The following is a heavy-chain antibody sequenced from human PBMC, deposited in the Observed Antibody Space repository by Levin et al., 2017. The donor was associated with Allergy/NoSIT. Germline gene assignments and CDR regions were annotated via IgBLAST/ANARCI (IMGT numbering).Heavy chain of an antibody. D-gene: IGHD1-1*01. CDR2: IYPGDCDT. J-gene: IGHJ6*03. CDR1: GYSFTSYW. Sequence: GGSLRLSCQGSGYSFTSYWIGWVRQMPGKGLEWMGIIYPGDCDTRYSPSFQGQVTISGDKAISTAYLQWSSLKASDTAIYYCARRGTRDYYYYVAVWGKATTLTVSS. CDR3: ARRGTRDYYYYVAV. V-gene: IGHV5-51*01.